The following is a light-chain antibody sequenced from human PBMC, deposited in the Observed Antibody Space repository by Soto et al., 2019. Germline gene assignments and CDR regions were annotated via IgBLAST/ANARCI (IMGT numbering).Light chain of an antibody. CDR1: QSISNT. J-gene: IGKJ1*01. V-gene: IGKV3-15*01. Sequence: EMVMTQSPATLSVSPGERATLSCRASQSISNTLAWYQQKPGQAPRLLLYGASTRATGIPARFSGSGSGTEFTLTISSLQSEDFAVYYCQHYHNWLWTFGQGTKVEIQ. CDR3: QHYHNWLWT. CDR2: GAS.